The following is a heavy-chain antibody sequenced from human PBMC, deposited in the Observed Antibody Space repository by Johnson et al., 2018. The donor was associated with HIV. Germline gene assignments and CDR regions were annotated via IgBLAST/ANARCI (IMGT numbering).Heavy chain of an antibody. D-gene: IGHD3-16*02. V-gene: IGHV3-20*04. J-gene: IGHJ3*01. CDR1: GFIFSDYY. CDR3: VRGGLGYQNFHDRFDV. CDR2: INWNGGRT. Sequence: VQLVESGGDLVKPGGSLRLSCAASGFIFSDYYMTWIRQAPGKGLEWISTINWNGGRTGYVDSLKGRFTISRDNAKNSLYLQMDSLRPEDTALYYCVRGGLGYQNFHDRFDVWGQGTVVTVSS.